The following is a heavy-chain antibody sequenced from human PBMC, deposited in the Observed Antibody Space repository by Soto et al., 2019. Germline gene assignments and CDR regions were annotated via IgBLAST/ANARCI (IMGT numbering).Heavy chain of an antibody. Sequence: SETLSLTCTVSGDSISGGASFWSWIRQPPGKGLEWIANVYYSGSSYYNPSLKSRLTISVDTTKNQFSLQLNSMTAADTAVYYCARDMHAGFTHYFDPWGQGTLVTVSS. CDR1: GDSISGGASF. V-gene: IGHV4-30-4*01. CDR3: ARDMHAGFTHYFDP. D-gene: IGHD1-26*01. CDR2: VYYSGSS. J-gene: IGHJ5*02.